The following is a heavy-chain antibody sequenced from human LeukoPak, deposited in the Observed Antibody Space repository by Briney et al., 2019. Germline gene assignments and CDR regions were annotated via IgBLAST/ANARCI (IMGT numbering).Heavy chain of an antibody. CDR3: ARVGVTTFWYYYYMDV. CDR2: ISSSGSTI. J-gene: IGHJ6*03. D-gene: IGHD4-17*01. V-gene: IGHV3-48*03. CDR1: GFTFSSYE. Sequence: PGGSLRLSCAASGFTFSSYEMNWVRQALGKGLEWVSYISSSGSTIYYADSVKGRFTISRDNAKNSLYLQMNSLRAEDTAVYYCARVGVTTFWYYYYMDVWGKGTTVTISS.